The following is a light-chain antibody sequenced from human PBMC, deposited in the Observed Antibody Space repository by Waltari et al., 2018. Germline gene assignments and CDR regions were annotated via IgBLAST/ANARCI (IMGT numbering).Light chain of an antibody. V-gene: IGKV3-11*01. Sequence: EIVLTQSPATLSLSPGERATLSCRASQSVSSYLAWYQQKPGQAPRLLIYDLSNRATGIPARFSGSGSGTDFTLTISSLESEDFAVYYCQQRGNWPLTFGGGTKVEIK. CDR1: QSVSSY. CDR3: QQRGNWPLT. CDR2: DLS. J-gene: IGKJ4*01.